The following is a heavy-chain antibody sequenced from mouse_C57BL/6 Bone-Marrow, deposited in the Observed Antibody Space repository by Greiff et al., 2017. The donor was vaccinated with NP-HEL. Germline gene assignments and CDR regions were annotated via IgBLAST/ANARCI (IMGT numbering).Heavy chain of an antibody. CDR1: GFNIKDDY. D-gene: IGHD1-1*01. V-gene: IGHV14-4*01. CDR3: TQFPVVTTVGRDY. Sequence: VQLKESGAELVRPGASVKLSCTASGFNIKDDYMHWVKQRPEQGLEWIGWIDPDNGYNEYASKFKGKSTISADTSSNHAYLQLSSLTAEYTAIYYCTQFPVVTTVGRDYWGQGTTLTVSS. J-gene: IGHJ2*01. CDR2: IDPDNGYN.